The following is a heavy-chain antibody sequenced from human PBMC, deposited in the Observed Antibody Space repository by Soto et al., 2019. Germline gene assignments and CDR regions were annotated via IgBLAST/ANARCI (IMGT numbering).Heavy chain of an antibody. D-gene: IGHD1-1*01. CDR3: ARVQERVAGPLQGYWYFDL. Sequence: QVQLVQSGAEVKKPGSSVKVSCKASGGTFSSYAISWVRQAPGHGLAWMGGVIPIVGTANYAQKFQGRVTITADESTGTAYMKLSSLRSEDTAVYYCARVQERVAGPLQGYWYFDLWGRGTLVTVSS. V-gene: IGHV1-69*01. CDR2: VIPIVGTA. CDR1: GGTFSSYA. J-gene: IGHJ2*01.